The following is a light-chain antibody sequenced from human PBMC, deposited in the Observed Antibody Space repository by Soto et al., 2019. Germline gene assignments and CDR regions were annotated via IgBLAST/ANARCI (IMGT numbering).Light chain of an antibody. CDR2: DVS. CDR1: SSDVGGYNY. Sequence: QSVLTQPASVSGSPGQSITISCTGTSSDVGGYNYVSWYQQHPGKAPKLMIYDVSNRPSGVSNRFSGSKSGNTVSLTISGLQAEDEADYYCGSYTSSSTVIFGGGTKLTVL. V-gene: IGLV2-14*03. J-gene: IGLJ2*01. CDR3: GSYTSSSTVI.